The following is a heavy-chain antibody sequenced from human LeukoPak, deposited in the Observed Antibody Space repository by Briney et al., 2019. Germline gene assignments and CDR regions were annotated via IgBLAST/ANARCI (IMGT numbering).Heavy chain of an antibody. Sequence: GGSLRLSCAASGFTFDDYAMHWVRQAPGKGLEWVSGISWSSGSIGYADSVKGRFTISRDNAKNSLYLQMNSLRAEDTALYYCAKDATYSSGWTDYWGQGTLVTVSS. CDR3: AKDATYSSGWTDY. D-gene: IGHD6-19*01. CDR1: GFTFDDYA. V-gene: IGHV3-9*01. CDR2: ISWSSGSI. J-gene: IGHJ4*02.